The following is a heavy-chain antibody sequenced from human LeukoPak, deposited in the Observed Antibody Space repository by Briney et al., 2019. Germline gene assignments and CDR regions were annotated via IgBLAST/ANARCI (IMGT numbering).Heavy chain of an antibody. V-gene: IGHV4-59*08. CDR2: IHYSGRT. CDR1: GGSISPYY. Sequence: PSETPSLTCTVSGGSISPYYWSWIRQSPGKGLEFIAWIHYSGRTYYHPSFESRVTISLCTYKNQFSLRLSSVTAADTAVYYCARHSRATSNPLDYWGQGTLVTVSS. J-gene: IGHJ4*02. D-gene: IGHD5-12*01. CDR3: ARHSRATSNPLDY.